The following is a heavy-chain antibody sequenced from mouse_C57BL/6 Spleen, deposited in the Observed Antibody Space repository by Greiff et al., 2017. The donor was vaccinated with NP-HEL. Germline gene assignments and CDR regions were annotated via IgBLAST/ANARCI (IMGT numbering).Heavy chain of an antibody. CDR3: ARWGGGY. V-gene: IGHV1-26*01. CDR2: INPNNGGT. J-gene: IGHJ2*01. CDR1: GYTFTDYY. Sequence: EVQLQQSGPELVKPGASVKISCKASGYTFTDYYMHWVKQSHGKSLEWIGDINPNNGGTSYNQKFKGKATLTVDKSSSTSYMELRSLTSEDSAVYYCARWGGGYWGQGTTLTVSS.